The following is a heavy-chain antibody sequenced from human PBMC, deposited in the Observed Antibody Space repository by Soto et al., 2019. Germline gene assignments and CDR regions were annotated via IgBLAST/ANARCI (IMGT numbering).Heavy chain of an antibody. CDR1: GYTFTRYG. V-gene: IGHV1-2*04. Sequence: ASVKVSCKASGYTFTRYGISWVRQAPGQGLEWMGWINPNSGGTNYAQKFQGWVTMTRDTSISTAYMELSRLRSDDTAVYYCARGSNWNDVSSSHDAFDIWGQGTMVTVSS. CDR3: ARGSNWNDVSSSHDAFDI. D-gene: IGHD1-1*01. CDR2: INPNSGGT. J-gene: IGHJ3*02.